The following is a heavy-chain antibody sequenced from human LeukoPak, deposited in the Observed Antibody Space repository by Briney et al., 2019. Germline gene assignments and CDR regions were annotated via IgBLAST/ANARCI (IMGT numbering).Heavy chain of an antibody. CDR1: GFTFSIYA. J-gene: IGHJ4*02. D-gene: IGHD3-22*01. Sequence: PGGSLRLSCAASGFTFSIYAMSWVRQAPGKGLEWVSAISGSGGTAYYADSVKGRFTISRDNSKNTRYLQMNSLRAEDTALHHCAKKGYYDGSGSYMYYFAHWGQRTLATVSS. CDR3: AKKGYYDGSGSYMYYFAH. CDR2: ISGSGGTA. V-gene: IGHV3-23*01.